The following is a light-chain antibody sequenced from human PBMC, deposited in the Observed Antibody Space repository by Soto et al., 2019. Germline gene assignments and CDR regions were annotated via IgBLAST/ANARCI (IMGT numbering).Light chain of an antibody. CDR3: QQYGSSPIPLDT. Sequence: EIVLTQSPGTLSLSPGERATLSCRASQSVSSSYLAWYQQNPGQAPRLLIYGASSRATGIPDRFSGSGSGTDFTLTISRLEPEDFAVYYCQQYGSSPIPLDTFGQGTKLEIK. CDR2: GAS. J-gene: IGKJ2*01. V-gene: IGKV3-20*01. CDR1: QSVSSSY.